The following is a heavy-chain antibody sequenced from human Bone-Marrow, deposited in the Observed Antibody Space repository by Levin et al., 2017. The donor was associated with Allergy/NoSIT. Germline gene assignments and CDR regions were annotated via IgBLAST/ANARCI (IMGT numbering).Heavy chain of an antibody. D-gene: IGHD2-15*01. Sequence: GGSLSLSCAASGFTFSSYAMHWVRQAPGKGLEWVAVISYDGSNKYYADSVKGRFTISRDNSKNTLYLQMNSLRAEDTAVYYCARDVEDIVVVVAAESHYYYYMDVWGKGTTVTVSS. CDR2: ISYDGSNK. CDR1: GFTFSSYA. V-gene: IGHV3-30-3*01. J-gene: IGHJ6*03. CDR3: ARDVEDIVVVVAAESHYYYYMDV.